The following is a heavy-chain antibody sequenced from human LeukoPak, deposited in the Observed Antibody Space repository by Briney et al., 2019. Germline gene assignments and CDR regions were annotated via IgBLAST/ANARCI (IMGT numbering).Heavy chain of an antibody. D-gene: IGHD6-13*01. V-gene: IGHV3-30-3*01. CDR2: ISYDGSNK. Sequence: GGSLRLSCAASGFTFSSYAMHWVRQAPVKGLEWVAVISYDGSNKYYADSVKGRSTISRDNSKNTLYLQMNSLRAEDTAVYYCARSGGSSSWYGFDYWGQGTLVTVSS. J-gene: IGHJ4*02. CDR3: ARSGGSSSWYGFDY. CDR1: GFTFSSYA.